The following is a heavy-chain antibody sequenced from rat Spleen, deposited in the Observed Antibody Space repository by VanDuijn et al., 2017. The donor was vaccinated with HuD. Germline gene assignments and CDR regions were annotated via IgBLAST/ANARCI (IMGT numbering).Heavy chain of an antibody. CDR1: GFTFSDYY. CDR2: ISYEGSST. CDR3: ARTMGNTMGITTYYFDY. Sequence: EVQLVESGGGLVQPGRSLKLSCAASGFTFSDYYMAWVRQAPKKGLEWVASISYEGSSTYYGDSVKGRFTISRNNAKSTLYLQMNSLRSEDTATYYCARTMGNTMGITTYYFDYWGQGVMVTVSS. D-gene: IGHD1-9*01. V-gene: IGHV5-22*01. J-gene: IGHJ2*01.